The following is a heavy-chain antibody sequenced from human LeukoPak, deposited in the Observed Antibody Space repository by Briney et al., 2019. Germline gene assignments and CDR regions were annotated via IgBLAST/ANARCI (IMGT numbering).Heavy chain of an antibody. CDR1: GDSISSSSYY. V-gene: IGHV4-39*07. D-gene: IGHD3-9*01. CDR2: INHSGST. Sequence: SETLSLTCTVSGDSISSSSYYWGWIRQPPGKGLEWIGEINHSGSTNYNPSLKSRVTISVDTSKNQFSLKLSSVTAADTAVYYCARARRYFDWLTPAWITSEVAYDYWGQGTLVTVSS. J-gene: IGHJ4*02. CDR3: ARARRYFDWLTPAWITSEVAYDY.